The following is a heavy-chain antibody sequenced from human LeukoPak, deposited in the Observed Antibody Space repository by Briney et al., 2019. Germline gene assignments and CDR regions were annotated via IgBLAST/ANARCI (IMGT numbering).Heavy chain of an antibody. V-gene: IGHV1-18*01. CDR3: ARDDVYGDRDFDY. D-gene: IGHD4-17*01. CDR2: ISAYYGNT. J-gene: IGHJ4*02. Sequence: GASVKVSCKASGYTFTSYGFNLVRQAPGQGFEWMGWISAYYGNTKYAQKLQGRVTMTTDTSTSTAYMELRSLRSDDTAVYYCARDDVYGDRDFDYWGQGTLVTVSS. CDR1: GYTFTSYG.